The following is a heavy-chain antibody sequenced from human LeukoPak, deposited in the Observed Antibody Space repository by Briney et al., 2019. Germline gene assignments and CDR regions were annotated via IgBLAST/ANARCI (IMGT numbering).Heavy chain of an antibody. V-gene: IGHV1-69*05. CDR3: AREGRYCSSTSCPRDAFDI. J-gene: IGHJ3*02. CDR2: IIPIFGTA. D-gene: IGHD2-2*01. CDR1: GGTFSSYA. Sequence: SVKVSCKASGGTFSSYAISWVRQAPGQGLEWMGGIIPIFGTANYAQKFQGRVTITTDESTSTAYMELSSLRSEDTAVYYCAREGRYCSSTSCPRDAFDIWGQGTMVTVSS.